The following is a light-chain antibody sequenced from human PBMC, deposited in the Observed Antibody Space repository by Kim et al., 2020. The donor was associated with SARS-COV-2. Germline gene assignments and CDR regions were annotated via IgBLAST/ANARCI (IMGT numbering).Light chain of an antibody. CDR2: EDN. CDR3: QAYDSSLWV. Sequence: GKTVTISCTRSSGSIASNYVQWYQQRPGSSPTTVIYEDNQRPSGVPDRFSGSIDSSSNSASLTSSGLKAEDEADYYCQAYDSSLWVFGGGTKLTVL. CDR1: SGSIASNY. J-gene: IGLJ3*02. V-gene: IGLV6-57*01.